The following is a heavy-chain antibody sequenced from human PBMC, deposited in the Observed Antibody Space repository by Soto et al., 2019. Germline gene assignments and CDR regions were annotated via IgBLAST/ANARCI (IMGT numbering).Heavy chain of an antibody. V-gene: IGHV3-7*03. D-gene: IGHD3-16*02. CDR3: ARDGLLFSGPYRPSRFDY. CDR2: IKHDTSEA. J-gene: IGHJ4*02. CDR1: GFKFSNYW. Sequence: GSLRLSCAASGFKFSNYWMSWVRPAPGKGLEWVGNIKHDTSEAHYADSVKGRFTITRDNIKNFLFLQMNGLRADDTASYYCARDGLLFSGPYRPSRFDYWGLGTLVTVSS.